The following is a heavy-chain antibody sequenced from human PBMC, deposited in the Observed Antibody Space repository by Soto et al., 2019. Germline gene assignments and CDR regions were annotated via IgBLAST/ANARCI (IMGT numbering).Heavy chain of an antibody. CDR2: IYHSGST. D-gene: IGHD3-9*01. CDR3: AREGPGSVTGYSRHYFDY. J-gene: IGHJ4*02. CDR1: GGSISSGGYS. V-gene: IGHV4-30-2*01. Sequence: PSETLSLTCAVSGGSISSGGYSWSWIRQPPGKGLEWIGYIYHSGSTNYNPSLKSRVTISVDTSKNQFSLKLNSVTAADTAVYYCAREGPGSVTGYSRHYFDYWGQGTLVTVSS.